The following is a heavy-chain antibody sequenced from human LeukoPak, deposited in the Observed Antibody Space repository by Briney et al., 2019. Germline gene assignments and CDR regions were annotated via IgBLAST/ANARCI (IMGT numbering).Heavy chain of an antibody. CDR2: IYYSGST. Sequence: SETLSLTCTVSGGSISSSSYYWGWIRQAPGKGLEWIGSIYYSGSTYYNPSLKSRVTISVDTSKNQFSLKLSSVTAADTAVYYCARDAGTEDWWGQGTLVTVSS. V-gene: IGHV4-39*07. J-gene: IGHJ4*02. CDR1: GGSISSSSYY. CDR3: ARDAGTEDW. D-gene: IGHD6-13*01.